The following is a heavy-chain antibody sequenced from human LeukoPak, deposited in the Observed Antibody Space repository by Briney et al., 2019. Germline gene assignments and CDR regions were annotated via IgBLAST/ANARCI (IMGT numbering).Heavy chain of an antibody. V-gene: IGHV1-8*01. D-gene: IGHD2-21*01. Sequence: GASVKVSCKASGYTFTTYDINWVRQATGQGLEWMAWMNPNSGNTGYAQKFQGRVTMTRNTSTSTAYMELSSLRSEGTAVYYCARVAGNCGGDCYRLVYWGQGTLVTVAS. CDR2: MNPNSGNT. J-gene: IGHJ4*02. CDR3: ARVAGNCGGDCYRLVY. CDR1: GYTFTTYD.